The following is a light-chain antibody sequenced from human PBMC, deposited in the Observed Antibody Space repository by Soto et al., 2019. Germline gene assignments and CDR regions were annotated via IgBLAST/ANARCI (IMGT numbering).Light chain of an antibody. CDR3: QSYDSGLRGVV. J-gene: IGLJ2*01. Sequence: QSVLTQPPSVSGAPGQRVTISCTGSSSNIGAGYDVHWYQQLPGTAPKLLIFGNSNRPSGVPDRFSGSKSGTSASLAITGLQAEDEADYYCQSYDSGLRGVVFGGGTKLTVL. CDR2: GNS. CDR1: SSNIGAGYD. V-gene: IGLV1-40*01.